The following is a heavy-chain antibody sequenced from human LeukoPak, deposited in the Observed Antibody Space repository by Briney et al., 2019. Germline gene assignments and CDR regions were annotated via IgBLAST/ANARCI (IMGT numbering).Heavy chain of an antibody. D-gene: IGHD2-2*02. CDR2: IYYSGST. CDR3: AIWLRGPAAIGWFDP. J-gene: IGHJ5*02. V-gene: IGHV4-31*03. Sequence: SQTLSLTCTVSGGSISSGGYYWSWIRQHPGKGLEWIGYIYYSGSTYYNPSLKSRVTISVDTSKNQFSLKQSSVTAADTAVYYCAIWLRGPAAIGWFDPWGQGTLVTVSS. CDR1: GGSISSGGYY.